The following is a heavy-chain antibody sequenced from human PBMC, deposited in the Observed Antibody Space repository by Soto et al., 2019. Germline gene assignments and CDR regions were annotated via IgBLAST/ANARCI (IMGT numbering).Heavy chain of an antibody. V-gene: IGHV4-39*01. CDR1: GDSISGYY. J-gene: IGHJ4*02. CDR3: ARHGGATPVY. D-gene: IGHD1-26*01. CDR2: ISYSGTT. Sequence: SETLSLTCAVSGDSISGYYWTWIRQPPGKGLEWVGSISYSGTTDYNPSLKSRVSLSVDTSKNQFSLKLRSVTAADTAVYYCARHGGATPVYWGQGTVVTVSS.